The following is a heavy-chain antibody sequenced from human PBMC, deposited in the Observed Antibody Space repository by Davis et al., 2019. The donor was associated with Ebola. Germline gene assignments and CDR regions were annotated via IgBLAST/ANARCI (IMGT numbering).Heavy chain of an antibody. Sequence: GGSLRLSCAASGFVFSNYVMSCVRRAPGKGLEWVSTLGLSADTYYADSVKGRFTISRDNSKNTLHLQMNSLEVEDTAIYYCAKDTSNIWFDIWGQGTMVTVSS. CDR2: LGLSADT. CDR1: GFVFSNYV. V-gene: IGHV3-23*01. J-gene: IGHJ3*02. D-gene: IGHD1-26*01. CDR3: AKDTSNIWFDI.